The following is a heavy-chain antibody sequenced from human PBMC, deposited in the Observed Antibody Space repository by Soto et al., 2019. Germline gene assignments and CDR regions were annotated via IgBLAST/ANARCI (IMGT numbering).Heavy chain of an antibody. V-gene: IGHV5-51*01. CDR1: GYSFTNYW. D-gene: IGHD6-13*01. J-gene: IGHJ5*02. Sequence: GESLKISCKGSGYSFTNYWIAWVRQMPGKGLEWMGIIYPGDSDTKYSPSFQGQVTFPADKSISTAYLQWSSLKASDTAMYYCAFSSSSVNRFDPWGQGTLVTVSS. CDR3: AFSSSSVNRFDP. CDR2: IYPGDSDT.